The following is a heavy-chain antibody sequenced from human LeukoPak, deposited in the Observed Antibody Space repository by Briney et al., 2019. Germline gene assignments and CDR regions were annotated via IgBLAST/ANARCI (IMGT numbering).Heavy chain of an antibody. CDR1: GYTLTELS. CDR2: MNLNSGNT. CDR3: ARGLLQGDLYYDYRDV. Sequence: ASVTVSRKFSGYTLTELSMHWVRHATGQGFEWMGWMNLNSGNTGYAQKFRGRVTINRHTSISTAYMELSSLRSDDTAVYYCARGLLQGDLYYDYRDVWGKGTTVTVSS. V-gene: IGHV1-8*03. D-gene: IGHD2-15*01. J-gene: IGHJ6*03.